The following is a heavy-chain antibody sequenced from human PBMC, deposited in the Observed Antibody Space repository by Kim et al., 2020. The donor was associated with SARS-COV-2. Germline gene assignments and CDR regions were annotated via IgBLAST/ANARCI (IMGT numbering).Heavy chain of an antibody. CDR3: ARGRSGYHPQDY. V-gene: IGHV3-23*01. D-gene: IGHD3-22*01. Sequence: GGSLRLSCAASGFTFSSYAMSWVRQAPGKGLEWVSSISGSGGNTYYADSVKGRFTSSRDNSKNTLYLQMNSLRAEDTAIYYCARGRSGYHPQDYWGQGTLVTVSS. CDR2: ISGSGGNT. CDR1: GFTFSSYA. J-gene: IGHJ4*02.